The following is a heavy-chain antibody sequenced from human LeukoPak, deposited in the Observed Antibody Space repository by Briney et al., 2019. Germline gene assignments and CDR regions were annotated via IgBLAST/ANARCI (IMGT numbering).Heavy chain of an antibody. D-gene: IGHD3-22*01. CDR1: GFTFSSYA. Sequence: GGSLRLSCAASGFTFSSYAMTWVRQAPGKGPEWVSGISGSGGKTNYAASAKGRFTISRDNSKNTLFLQMNSLRAEDTAVYYCARDWSFYDSSGYHYWGQGTLVTVSS. CDR3: ARDWSFYDSSGYHY. J-gene: IGHJ4*02. CDR2: ISGSGGKT. V-gene: IGHV3-23*01.